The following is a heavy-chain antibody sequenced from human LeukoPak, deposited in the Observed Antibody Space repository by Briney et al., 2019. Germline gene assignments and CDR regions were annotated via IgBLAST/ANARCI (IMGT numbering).Heavy chain of an antibody. CDR1: GGSISGYY. CDR2: INHSGST. J-gene: IGHJ4*02. CDR3: ARGGKLLWFGELLSKREFDY. D-gene: IGHD3-10*01. V-gene: IGHV4-34*01. Sequence: PSETLSLTCAVYGGSISGYYWSWIRQAPGKGLEWIGEINHSGSTNYNPSLKSRVTISVDTSKNQFSLKLSSVTAADTAVYYCARGGKLLWFGELLSKREFDYWGQGTLVTVSS.